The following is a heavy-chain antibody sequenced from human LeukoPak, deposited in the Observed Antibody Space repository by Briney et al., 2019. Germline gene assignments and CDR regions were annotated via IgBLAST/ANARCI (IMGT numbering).Heavy chain of an antibody. Sequence: ASVKVSCKASGYTFTSYGISWVRQAPGQGLEWMGWISAYNGNTNYAQKLQGRVTMTTDTSTSTAYMELRSLRSDDTAVYYCARGYCSSTSCAGLGYWGQGTLVTVSS. CDR2: ISAYNGNT. CDR1: GYTFTSYG. D-gene: IGHD2-2*01. CDR3: ARGYCSSTSCAGLGY. J-gene: IGHJ4*02. V-gene: IGHV1-18*01.